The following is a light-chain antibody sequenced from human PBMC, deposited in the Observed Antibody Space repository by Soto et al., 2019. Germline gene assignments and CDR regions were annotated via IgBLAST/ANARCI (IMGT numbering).Light chain of an antibody. Sequence: DIQMTQSPSNLSGSVGDRVTITCRASQTISSWLAWYQQKPGKAPKLLIYKASSLESGVPSRFSGSGSGTEFTLTISSLQPDDFATYYCQQYETFSGTFGPGTKVDI. CDR2: KAS. V-gene: IGKV1-5*03. CDR1: QTISSW. J-gene: IGKJ1*01. CDR3: QQYETFSGT.